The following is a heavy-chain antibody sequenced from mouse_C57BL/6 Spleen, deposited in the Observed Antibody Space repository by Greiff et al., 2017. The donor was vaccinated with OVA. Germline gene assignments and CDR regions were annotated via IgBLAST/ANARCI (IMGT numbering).Heavy chain of an antibody. D-gene: IGHD2-4*01. CDR1: GYAFSSYW. J-gene: IGHJ4*01. CDR2: IYPGAGDT. Sequence: VQLQQSGAELVKPGASVKISCKASGYAFSSYWMNWVKQRPGKGLEWIGQIYPGAGDTNYNGKFKGKATLTADKSTSTAYMQLSSLTSEDSAVYFCARLDYDDEAYAMDYRGQGTSVTVSS. CDR3: ARLDYDDEAYAMDY. V-gene: IGHV1-80*01.